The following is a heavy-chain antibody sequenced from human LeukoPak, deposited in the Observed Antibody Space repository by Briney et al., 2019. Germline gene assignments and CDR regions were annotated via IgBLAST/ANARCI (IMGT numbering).Heavy chain of an antibody. D-gene: IGHD3-10*01. V-gene: IGHV3-23*01. CDR3: AKDWECTMVRGVLDY. CDR2: TSGNGGST. Sequence: QPGGSLRLSCAAYGFTFSSYDMSWVPQAPGQELEWVSATSGNGGSTYYADSVKGRFTISRDNSKNTLYLQMNRLRAEDTAVYYCAKDWECTMVRGVLDYWGQGTLVTVSS. J-gene: IGHJ4*02. CDR1: GFTFSSYD.